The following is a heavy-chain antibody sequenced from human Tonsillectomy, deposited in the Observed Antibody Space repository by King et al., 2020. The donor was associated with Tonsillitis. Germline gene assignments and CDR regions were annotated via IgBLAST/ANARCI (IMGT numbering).Heavy chain of an antibody. CDR3: AKXXXATXPXDAFXF. Sequence: VQLVESGGGLVQPGGSLRLSCAASGFTFSSYAMSWVRQAPGKGLEWVSGISGSGGSTYSADSVKGRFTCSRDNSKNTLYLQMNSLRAEDKAVYYCAKXXXATXPXDAFXFWGQXKMVTV. J-gene: IGHJ3*01. D-gene: IGHD5-12*01. CDR2: ISGSGGST. CDR1: GFTFSSYA. V-gene: IGHV3-23*04.